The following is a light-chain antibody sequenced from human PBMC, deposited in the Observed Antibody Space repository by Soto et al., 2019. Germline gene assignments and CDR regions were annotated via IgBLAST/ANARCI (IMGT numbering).Light chain of an antibody. CDR3: QHYNSYSEA. CDR2: KAS. V-gene: IGKV1-5*03. J-gene: IGKJ1*01. CDR1: QTISSW. Sequence: DIQITQSPGTLCGSVGDRVTITCRASQTISSWLAWYQQKPGKAPKLLIYKASTLKSGVPSRFSGSGSGTEFTLTISSLQPDDFATYYCQHYNSYSEAFGQGTKVDIK.